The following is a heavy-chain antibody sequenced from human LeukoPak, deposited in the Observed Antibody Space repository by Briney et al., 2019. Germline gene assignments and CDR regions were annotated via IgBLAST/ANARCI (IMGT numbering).Heavy chain of an antibody. CDR3: GRRPGGAIEY. D-gene: IGHD2-2*02. V-gene: IGHV4-39*01. CDR1: GGSISSNNYY. J-gene: IGHJ4*02. Sequence: SETLSLTCTVSGGSISSNNYYWGWIRQPPGKGLEWIGSISYGGTTYYNPSLESRGTISVDTSKNQFSLNLSSVTAADTAVYYCGRRPGGAIEYWGQGTLVTVSS. CDR2: ISYGGTT.